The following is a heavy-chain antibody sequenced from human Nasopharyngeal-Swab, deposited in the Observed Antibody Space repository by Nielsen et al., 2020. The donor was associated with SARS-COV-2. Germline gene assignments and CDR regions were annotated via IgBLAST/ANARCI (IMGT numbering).Heavy chain of an antibody. CDR1: GFTFSRHW. D-gene: IGHD3-22*01. V-gene: IGHV3-74*01. J-gene: IGHJ3*02. CDR3: TRGAVTMRDTLDI. CDR2: TNSDGSST. Sequence: GESLKISCAASGFTFSRHWMHWVRQAQGKGLVWVSRTNSDGSSTSYADSVKGRFTISRDNAKNTLYLQMTSLRADDTAVYYCTRGAVTMRDTLDIWGQGTMVTVSS.